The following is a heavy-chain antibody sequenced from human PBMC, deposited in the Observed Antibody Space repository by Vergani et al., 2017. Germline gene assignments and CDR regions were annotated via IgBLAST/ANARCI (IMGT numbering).Heavy chain of an antibody. J-gene: IGHJ4*02. CDR3: ARGALYSSGWFDY. D-gene: IGHD6-19*01. V-gene: IGHV3-48*04. CDR2: ISSSSSTI. CDR1: GFTFSSYS. Sequence: EVQLVESGGGLVQPGGSLRLSCEASGFTFSSYSMNWVRQAPGKGLEWVSYISSSSSTIYYADSVKGRFTISRDNAKNSLYLQMNSLRAEDTAVYYCARGALYSSGWFDYWGQGTLVTVSS.